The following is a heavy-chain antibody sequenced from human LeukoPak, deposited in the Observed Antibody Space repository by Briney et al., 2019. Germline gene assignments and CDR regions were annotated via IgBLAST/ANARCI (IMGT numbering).Heavy chain of an antibody. D-gene: IGHD3-16*01. CDR3: ARYYDYVWGSRTLDY. CDR1: GYTFTSYG. V-gene: IGHV1-18*01. J-gene: IGHJ4*02. CDR2: ISAYNGNT. Sequence: ASVKVSCKASGYTFTSYGISGVRQAPGQGLEWMGWISAYNGNTNYAQKLQGRVTMTTDTSTSTAYMELRSLRSDDTAVYYCARYYDYVWGSRTLDYWGQGTLVTVSS.